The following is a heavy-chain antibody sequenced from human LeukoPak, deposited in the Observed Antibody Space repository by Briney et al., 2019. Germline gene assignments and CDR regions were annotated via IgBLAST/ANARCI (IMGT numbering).Heavy chain of an antibody. D-gene: IGHD4-11*01. CDR3: HAAVTTWGQFDY. V-gene: IGHV3-21*01. CDR2: ISSSSSFR. CDR1: GFNFSSYS. Sequence: GGSLRLSCAASGFNFSSYSMNWVRQAPGKGLEWVSSISSSSSFRYYADSVKGRFTISRDNAKNSLYLQMNSLRAEDTAVYYCHAAVTTWGQFDYWGQGTLVTVSS. J-gene: IGHJ4*02.